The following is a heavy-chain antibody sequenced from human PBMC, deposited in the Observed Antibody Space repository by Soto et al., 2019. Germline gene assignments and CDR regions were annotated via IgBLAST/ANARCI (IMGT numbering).Heavy chain of an antibody. J-gene: IGHJ4*02. CDR3: ARVGGEGPNWNFQGFDY. V-gene: IGHV3-21*01. Sequence: GGSLRLSCAASGFTFSSYSMNWVRQAPGKGLEWVSSISSSSSYIYYADSVKGRFTISRDNAKNSLYLQMNSLRAEDTAVYYCARVGGEGPNWNFQGFDYWGQGTLVTVSS. CDR2: ISSSSSYI. CDR1: GFTFSSYS. D-gene: IGHD1-7*01.